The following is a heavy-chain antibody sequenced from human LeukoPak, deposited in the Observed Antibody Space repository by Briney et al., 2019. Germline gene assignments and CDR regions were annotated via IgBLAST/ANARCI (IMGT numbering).Heavy chain of an antibody. D-gene: IGHD2-15*01. CDR1: GGSFSGYY. Sequence: PSETLSLTCAVYGGSFSGYYWSWIRQPTGKGLEWIGEINHSGSTNYNPSLKSRVTISVDTSKNQFSLKLSSVTAADTAVYYCARKVYGVVAYYWYFDLWGRGTLVTVSS. V-gene: IGHV4-34*01. CDR2: INHSGST. CDR3: ARKVYGVVAYYWYFDL. J-gene: IGHJ2*01.